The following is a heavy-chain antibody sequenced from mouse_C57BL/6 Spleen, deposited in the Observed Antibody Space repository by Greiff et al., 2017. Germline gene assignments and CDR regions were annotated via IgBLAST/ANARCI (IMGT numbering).Heavy chain of an antibody. CDR1: GFNIKDYY. CDR3: ARWGVGPWYFYG. V-gene: IGHV14-2*01. Sequence: EVQLQQSGAELVKPGASVKLSCTASGFNIKDYYMHWVKQRTEQGLEWIGRIDPEDGETKYDQKFQGKATITADTSANQAYLQLSSLTSEDPAVYYCARWGVGPWYFYGWGTGTTVTVAS. CDR2: IDPEDGET. J-gene: IGHJ1*03. D-gene: IGHD1-1*01.